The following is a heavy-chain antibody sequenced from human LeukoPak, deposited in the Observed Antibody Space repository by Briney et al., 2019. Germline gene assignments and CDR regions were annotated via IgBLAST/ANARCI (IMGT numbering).Heavy chain of an antibody. D-gene: IGHD6-13*01. CDR2: IIPIFGTA. CDR1: GGTFSSYA. J-gene: IGHJ4*02. Sequence: SVKVSCKXSGGTFSSYAISWVRQAPGQGLERMGGIIPIFGTANYAQKFQGRVTITADESTSTAYMELSSLRSEDTAVYYCARAGSSWVYFDYWGQGTLVTVSS. V-gene: IGHV1-69*13. CDR3: ARAGSSWVYFDY.